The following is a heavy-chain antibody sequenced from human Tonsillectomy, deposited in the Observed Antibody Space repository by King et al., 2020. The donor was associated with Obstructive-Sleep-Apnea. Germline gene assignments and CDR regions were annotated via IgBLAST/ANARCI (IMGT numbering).Heavy chain of an antibody. CDR3: VKVDDYGDYVGYYYYYMDV. D-gene: IGHD4-17*01. V-gene: IGHV3-64D*06. CDR1: A. Sequence: AMHWVRQAPGKVLEYVSAISSNGGSTYYADSVKGRFTISRDNSKNTLYLQMSRLRAEDTAVYYCVKVDDYGDYVGYYYYYMDVWGKGTTVTVSS. J-gene: IGHJ6*03. CDR2: ISSNGGST.